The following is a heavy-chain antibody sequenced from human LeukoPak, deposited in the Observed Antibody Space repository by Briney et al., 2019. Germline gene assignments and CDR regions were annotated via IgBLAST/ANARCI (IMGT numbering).Heavy chain of an antibody. CDR2: IRFDGTGY. CDR1: GFTFSDYG. D-gene: IGHD3-10*01. Sequence: GGSLRLSCAASGFTFSDYGMHWVRQTPGKGLEWVAFIRFDGTGYHYADSVKGRFTISRDNAKNSLYLQMNSLRAEDTAVYYCARASPGYYGSGSYLYYYYYMDVWGKGTTVTISS. V-gene: IGHV3-30*02. CDR3: ARASPGYYGSGSYLYYYYYMDV. J-gene: IGHJ6*03.